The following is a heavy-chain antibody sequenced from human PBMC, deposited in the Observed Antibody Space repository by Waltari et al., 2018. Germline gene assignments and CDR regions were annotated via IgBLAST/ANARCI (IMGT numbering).Heavy chain of an antibody. CDR3: ATWPTRETAFDI. Sequence: EVQLVESGGGLVQPGGSLRLSCAASGFTFSSYAMSWVRQAPGKGLEWVSAMRCSGGSTYYADSVKGRFTISRDNSKNTLYLQMTSLRAEDTAVYYCATWPTRETAFDIWGQGTMVTVSS. CDR2: MRCSGGST. J-gene: IGHJ3*02. CDR1: GFTFSSYA. V-gene: IGHV3-23*04. D-gene: IGHD1-26*01.